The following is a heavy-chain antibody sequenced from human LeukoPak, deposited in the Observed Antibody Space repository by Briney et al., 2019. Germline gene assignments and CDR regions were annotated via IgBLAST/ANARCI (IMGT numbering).Heavy chain of an antibody. D-gene: IGHD3-22*01. J-gene: IGHJ2*01. V-gene: IGHV4-30-4*01. CDR1: GGSISSGDYY. CDR2: IYYSGST. Sequence: SETLSLTCTVSGGSISSGDYYWSWIRQPPGKGLEWIGYIYYSGSTYYNPSLKSRVTISVDTSKNQFSLKLSSVTAAGTAVYYCASDSSGYWYFDLWGRGTLVTVSS. CDR3: ASDSSGYWYFDL.